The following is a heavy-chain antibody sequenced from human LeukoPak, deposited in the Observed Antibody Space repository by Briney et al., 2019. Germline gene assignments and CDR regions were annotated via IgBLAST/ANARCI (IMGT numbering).Heavy chain of an antibody. J-gene: IGHJ4*02. CDR3: ARARQNTFDY. CDR1: GGSFSRYY. D-gene: IGHD1/OR15-1a*01. CDR2: INHSGST. V-gene: IGHV4-34*01. Sequence: SEPMSLTCAVYGGSFSRYYWSWIRQPPGKGLEWIGEINHSGSTNYNPSLKSRVTISVDTSKNQFSLKLSSVTAADTAVYYCARARQNTFDYWGQGTLVTVSS.